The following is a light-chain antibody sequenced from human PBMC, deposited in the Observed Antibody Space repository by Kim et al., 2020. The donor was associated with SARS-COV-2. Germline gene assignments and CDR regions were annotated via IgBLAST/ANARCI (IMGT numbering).Light chain of an antibody. CDR2: GAS. CDR3: QQYQSFPLT. J-gene: IGKJ4*02. CDR1: KDSSSY. Sequence: SSTGDRVTISGRKSKDSSSYLAWYQKKPGKAPELLIYGASSVQSGVQSRCSGSGSGTDFTLTISCLQSEDFATYYCQQYQSFPLTFGGGTKVDIK. V-gene: IGKV1D-8*01.